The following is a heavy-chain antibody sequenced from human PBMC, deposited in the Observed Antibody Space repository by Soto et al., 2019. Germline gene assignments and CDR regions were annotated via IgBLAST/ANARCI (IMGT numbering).Heavy chain of an antibody. CDR2: ISAYNGNT. CDR3: ARKGSLWSTVDGMDV. V-gene: IGHV1-18*01. J-gene: IGHJ6*02. CDR1: GYTFTSSG. Sequence: AAVKVSCKSSGYTFTSSGISWVRQAPGQGLEWMGWISAYNGNTNYAQKLQGRVTMTTDTSTSTAYMELRSLRSDDTAVYYCARKGSLWSTVDGMDVWGQGTTVTVSS. D-gene: IGHD3-10*01.